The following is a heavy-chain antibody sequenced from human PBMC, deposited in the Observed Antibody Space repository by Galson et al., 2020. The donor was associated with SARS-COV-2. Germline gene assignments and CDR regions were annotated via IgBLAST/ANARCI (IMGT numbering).Heavy chain of an antibody. CDR3: ARTPGDTQRAIFGVQYYYYYYMDV. D-gene: IGHD3-3*01. V-gene: IGHV3-30*01. CDR2: ITYDGSNA. Sequence: VEAWGSVRLSCAASGLTLTTTAMHWVRQAPGKGLEGGAGITYDGSNAYYADSVKGQFTISRDNAKNTLYLQMNTLRAEDTAVYYCARTPGDTQRAIFGVQYYYYYYMDVWGNGTTVTVSS. J-gene: IGHJ6*03. CDR1: GLTLTTTA.